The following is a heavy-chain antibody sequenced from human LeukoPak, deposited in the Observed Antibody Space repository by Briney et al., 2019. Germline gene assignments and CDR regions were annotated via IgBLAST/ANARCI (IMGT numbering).Heavy chain of an antibody. CDR2: IIPILGIA. V-gene: IGHV1-69*04. D-gene: IGHD2-15*01. J-gene: IGHJ4*02. CDR3: ARRPYYCSGGSCHDY. CDR1: GGTFSSYA. Sequence: SVKVSCKASGGTFSSYAISWVRQAPGQGLEWMGRIIPILGIANYAQKFQGRVTITADKSTSTAYMELSSLRSEDTAAYYCARRPYYCSGGSCHDYWGQGTLVTVSS.